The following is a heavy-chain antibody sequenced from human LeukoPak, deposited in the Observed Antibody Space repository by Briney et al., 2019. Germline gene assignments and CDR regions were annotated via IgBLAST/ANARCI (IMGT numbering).Heavy chain of an antibody. D-gene: IGHD3-3*01. J-gene: IGHJ4*02. Sequence: ASVKASCKASGYTFTGYYLHWVRQAPGQGLEWMGWINPNSGGTNYAQKFQGRVTMTRDTSISTAYMELSRLRYDDTAAFYCARFPAGGVVIRKYYFDYWGQGTLVTVSS. CDR1: GYTFTGYY. CDR2: INPNSGGT. V-gene: IGHV1-2*02. CDR3: ARFPAGGVVIRKYYFDY.